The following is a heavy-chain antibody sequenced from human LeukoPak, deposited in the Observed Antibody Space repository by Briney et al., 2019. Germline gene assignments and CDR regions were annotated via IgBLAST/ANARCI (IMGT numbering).Heavy chain of an antibody. J-gene: IGHJ4*02. Sequence: GASVKVSCKASGGTFSSYAISWVRQAPGQGLEWMEGIIPIFGTANYAQKFQGRVTITADESTSAAYMELSSLRSEDTAVYYCARVGAVAGTGDYWGQGTLVTVSS. CDR2: IIPIFGTA. V-gene: IGHV1-69*13. CDR3: ARVGAVAGTGDY. CDR1: GGTFSSYA. D-gene: IGHD6-19*01.